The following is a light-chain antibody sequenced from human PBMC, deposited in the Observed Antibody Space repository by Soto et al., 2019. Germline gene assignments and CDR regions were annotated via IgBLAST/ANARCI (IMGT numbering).Light chain of an antibody. CDR1: TSDIGGYNF. CDR2: DVS. V-gene: IGLV2-14*03. Sequence: QSVLTQPASVSASPGQSITISCTGTTSDIGGYNFVSWYQQHPGKAPKLMIYDVSYRPSGVSNRFSGSKSGNTASLTISGLQPEDEADYYCSSYTTTVSLYVFGTGTEVTVL. J-gene: IGLJ1*01. CDR3: SSYTTTVSLYV.